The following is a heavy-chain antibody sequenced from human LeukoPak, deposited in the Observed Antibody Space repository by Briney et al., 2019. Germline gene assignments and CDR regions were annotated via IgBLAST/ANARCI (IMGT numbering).Heavy chain of an antibody. D-gene: IGHD1-1*01. CDR1: GFTFSRYS. CDR2: ISSSSSYI. J-gene: IGHJ4*02. CDR3: ARDWELERFDY. Sequence: GGSLRLSCAASGFTFSRYSLNWVRQAPGKGLEWVSSISSSSSYIYYADSVKGRFTISRDNAKNSLYLQMNSLRAEDTAVYYCARDWELERFDYWGQGTLVTVSS. V-gene: IGHV3-21*01.